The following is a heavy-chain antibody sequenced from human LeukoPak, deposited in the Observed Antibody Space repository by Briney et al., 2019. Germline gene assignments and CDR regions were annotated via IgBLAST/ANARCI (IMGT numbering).Heavy chain of an antibody. CDR3: ARETQRDFWSGFNWFDP. D-gene: IGHD3-3*01. V-gene: IGHV3-7*01. J-gene: IGHJ5*02. CDR1: GFTFSSYW. Sequence: GGSLRLSCAASGFTFSSYWMSWVRQAPGKGLEWVANIKQDGSEKYYVDSVKGRFTISRDNAKNSPYLQMNSLRAEDTAVYYCARETQRDFWSGFNWFDPWGQGTLVTVSS. CDR2: IKQDGSEK.